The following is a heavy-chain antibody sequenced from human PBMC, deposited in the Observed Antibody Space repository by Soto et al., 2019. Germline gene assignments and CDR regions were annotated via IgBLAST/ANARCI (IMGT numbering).Heavy chain of an antibody. CDR3: ALRPPIEVAGPEF. CDR1: GGYLGGSPYH. Sequence: SETLSLTCTVSGGYLGGSPYHWGWIRQPPGKGLEWIGSIDDGAKVYYNPSLRGRVTLFVDTSKNQFSLNLKSVTATDTAVYYCALRPPIEVAGPEFWGQGAMVTVPS. CDR2: IDDGAKV. J-gene: IGHJ4*02. D-gene: IGHD2-21*01. V-gene: IGHV4-39*01.